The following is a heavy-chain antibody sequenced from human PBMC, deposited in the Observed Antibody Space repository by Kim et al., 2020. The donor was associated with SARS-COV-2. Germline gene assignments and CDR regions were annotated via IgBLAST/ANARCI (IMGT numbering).Heavy chain of an antibody. D-gene: IGHD3-10*01. Sequence: GGSLRLSCAASGFTFNTYAMGWVRQAPGKGLEWVAGIGGSGTRTHYTDSVKGRFTISRDNSKNTVYLQMNSLTAEDTAVYYCARFKGAGTYHLYSFGYWGQGTVVTVSS. J-gene: IGHJ4*02. CDR3: ARFKGAGTYHLYSFGY. V-gene: IGHV3-23*01. CDR1: GFTFNTYA. CDR2: IGGSGTRT.